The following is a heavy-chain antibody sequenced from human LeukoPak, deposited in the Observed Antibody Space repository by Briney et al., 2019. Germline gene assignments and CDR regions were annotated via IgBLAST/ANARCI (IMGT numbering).Heavy chain of an antibody. Sequence: PSETLSLTCAVSGGSISSDYWSWIRQPPGKGLEWIGYIYYRGSTNYNPSLKSRVTISVDTSKNQFSLKLSSVTAADTAVYYCARLSGYSSGHYYSDYWGQGTLVTVSS. CDR1: GGSISSDY. CDR2: IYYRGST. D-gene: IGHD3-22*01. CDR3: ARLSGYSSGHYYSDY. J-gene: IGHJ4*02. V-gene: IGHV4-59*01.